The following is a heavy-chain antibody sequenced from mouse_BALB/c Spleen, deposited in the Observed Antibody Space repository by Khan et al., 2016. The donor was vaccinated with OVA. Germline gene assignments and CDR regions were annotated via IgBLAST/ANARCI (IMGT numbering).Heavy chain of an antibody. V-gene: IGHV1-9*01. CDR1: GYTFSSYW. CDR3: ARGYFLDY. J-gene: IGHJ2*01. CDR2: ILPGTGST. Sequence: VELQQAGAELMKPGASVKVSCKATGYTFSSYWIEWVKQRPGHGLEWIGEILPGTGSTNYNEKFKGKATFTADTSSNTAYMHLSSLTSEDSAIYYCARGYFLDYWGQGTTLTVSS.